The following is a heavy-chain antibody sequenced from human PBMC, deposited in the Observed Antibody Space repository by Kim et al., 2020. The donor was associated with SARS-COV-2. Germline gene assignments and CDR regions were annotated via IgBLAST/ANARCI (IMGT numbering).Heavy chain of an antibody. J-gene: IGHJ5*01. CDR2: ITEYSDEI. V-gene: IGHV3-23*01. CDR3: AKKTKPGVPGNNHLDS. CDR1: GFSFSSFV. Sequence: GGSLRLSCAASGFSFSSFVVSWVRQAPGKGLEWISLITEYSDEIRYADSVRGRFTISRDNSKSTLYLHMTNLRAEDTAVYYCAKKTKPGVPGNNHLDSWGRGRLLTVSS. D-gene: IGHD3-3*01.